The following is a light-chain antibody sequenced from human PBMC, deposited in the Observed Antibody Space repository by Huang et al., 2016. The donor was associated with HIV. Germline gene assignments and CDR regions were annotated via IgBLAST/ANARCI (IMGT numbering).Light chain of an antibody. J-gene: IGKJ3*01. V-gene: IGKV3-15*01. CDR1: QSVAGN. CDR2: GAS. CDR3: QQYNNWPRT. Sequence: EIVMTQSPATLSVSPGERATLSCRASQSVAGNLAWYQQKPGQAPRLRIYGASTRASGKAGRYKGSGSGTEFTLTINSLQSEDFAVYYCQQYNNWPRTFGPGTKVDVK.